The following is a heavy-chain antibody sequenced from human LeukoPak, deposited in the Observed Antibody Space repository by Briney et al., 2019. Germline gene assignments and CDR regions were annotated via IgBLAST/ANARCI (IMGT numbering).Heavy chain of an antibody. V-gene: IGHV3-30*04. CDR2: ISYDGSNK. CDR3: ATEVMITFGGVIANDY. J-gene: IGHJ4*02. CDR1: GFTFSSYA. Sequence: PGGSLRLSYAASGFTFSSYAMHWVRQAPGKGLEWVAVISYDGSNKYYADSVKGRFTISRDNSKNTLYLQMNSLRAEDTAVYYCATEVMITFGGVIANDYWGQGTLVTVSS. D-gene: IGHD3-16*02.